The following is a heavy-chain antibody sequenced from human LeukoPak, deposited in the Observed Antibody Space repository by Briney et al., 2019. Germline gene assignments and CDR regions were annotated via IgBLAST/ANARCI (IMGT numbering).Heavy chain of an antibody. CDR2: IKHDGSEK. J-gene: IGHJ4*02. CDR3: ARYYGSGNFDY. V-gene: IGHV3-7*04. Sequence: GGSLRLSCAASGFTFSDYWMSWVRQTPGKGLEWVANIKHDGSEKYYVDSVKGRFTISRDNAKNSVYLQMSSLRAEDTAVYYCARYYGSGNFDYWGQGTLVTVSS. D-gene: IGHD3-10*01. CDR1: GFTFSDYW.